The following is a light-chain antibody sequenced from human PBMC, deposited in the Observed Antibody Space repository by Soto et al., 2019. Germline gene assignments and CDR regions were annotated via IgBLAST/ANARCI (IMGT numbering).Light chain of an antibody. CDR2: DVN. CDR1: SSDVGSYNF. V-gene: IGLV2-14*03. J-gene: IGLJ1*01. Sequence: QSVLTQPASVSGSPGQSITISCTGTSSDVGSYNFVSWYQHHPGKVPKLIIFDVNNRPSGISNRFSGSKSDNTASLTISGLQAEDEADYYCTSYTNSGTYILGTGTKLTVL. CDR3: TSYTNSGTYI.